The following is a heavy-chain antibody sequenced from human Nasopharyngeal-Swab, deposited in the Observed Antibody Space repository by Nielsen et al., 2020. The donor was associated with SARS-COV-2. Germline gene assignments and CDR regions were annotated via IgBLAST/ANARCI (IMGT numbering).Heavy chain of an antibody. CDR2: INPSGGST. CDR3: ARLSSAGTEKNFYYYYGIDV. J-gene: IGHJ6*02. V-gene: IGHV1-46*01. CDR1: GYTFTSYY. D-gene: IGHD6-13*01. Sequence: ASVKVTCQASGYTFTSYYMHWVRQDAGHELEWMGIINPSGGSTSYAQKFQGRVTMTRDTSTSTVYMELSSLRSEDTAVYYCARLSSAGTEKNFYYYYGIDVWGQGTTVTVSS.